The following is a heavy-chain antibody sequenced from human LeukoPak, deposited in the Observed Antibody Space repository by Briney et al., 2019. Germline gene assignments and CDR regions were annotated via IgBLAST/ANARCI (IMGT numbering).Heavy chain of an antibody. J-gene: IGHJ4*02. D-gene: IGHD6-19*01. CDR1: GFTFSSYG. CDR2: ISYDGSNK. V-gene: IGHV3-30*03. CDR3: AREPYSSGWYFSYYFDY. Sequence: GGSLRLSCAACGFTFSSYGMHWVRQAPGKGLEWVAVISYDGSNKYYADSVKGRLTISRDNSKNTLYLQMNSLRAEDTAVYYCAREPYSSGWYFSYYFDYWGQGTLVTVSS.